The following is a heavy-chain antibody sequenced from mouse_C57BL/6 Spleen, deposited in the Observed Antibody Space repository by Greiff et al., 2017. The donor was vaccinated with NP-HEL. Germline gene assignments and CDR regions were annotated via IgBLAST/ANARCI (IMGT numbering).Heavy chain of an antibody. CDR2: INPGSGGT. V-gene: IGHV1-54*01. CDR3: ARGDDYASFAY. J-gene: IGHJ3*01. CDR1: GYAFTNYL. Sequence: VQLQQSGAELVRPGTSVKVSCKASGYAFTNYLIEWVKQRPGQGLEWIGVINPGSGGTNYNEKLKGKATLPADKSSSTAYMQLSSLTSEDSAVYFCARGDDYASFAYWGQGTLVTVSA. D-gene: IGHD2-4*01.